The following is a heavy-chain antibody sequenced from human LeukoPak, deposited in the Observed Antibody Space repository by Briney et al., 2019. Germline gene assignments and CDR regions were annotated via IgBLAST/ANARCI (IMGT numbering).Heavy chain of an antibody. Sequence: SETLSLTCAVSGGSISSGGYSWSWIRQPPGKGLEWIGYIYHSGSTYYNPSLKSRVTISVDRSKNQFSLKLSSVTAADTAVYYCARGVSRWSGGWYARGITFDYWGQGTLVTVSS. CDR1: GGSISSGGYS. J-gene: IGHJ4*02. D-gene: IGHD6-19*01. CDR2: IYHSGST. V-gene: IGHV4-30-2*01. CDR3: ARGVSRWSGGWYARGITFDY.